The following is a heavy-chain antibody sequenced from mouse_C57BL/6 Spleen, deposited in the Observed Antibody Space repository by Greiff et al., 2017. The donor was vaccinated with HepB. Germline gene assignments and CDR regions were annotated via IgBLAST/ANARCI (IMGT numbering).Heavy chain of an antibody. Sequence: EVKLMESGGGLVKPGGSLKLSCAASGFTFSDYGMHWVRQAPEKGLEWVAYISSGSSTIYYADTVKGRFTISRDNAKNTLFLQMTSLRSEDTAMYYCARSRRDYYAMDYWGQGTSVTVSS. CDR3: ARSRRDYYAMDY. J-gene: IGHJ4*01. CDR1: GFTFSDYG. CDR2: ISSGSSTI. V-gene: IGHV5-17*01.